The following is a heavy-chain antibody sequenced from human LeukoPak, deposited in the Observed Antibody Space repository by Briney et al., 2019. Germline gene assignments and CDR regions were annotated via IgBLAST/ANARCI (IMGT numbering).Heavy chain of an antibody. CDR2: ISYDGSNK. CDR3: ARNPRLGYCSSTSCFMYYFDY. V-gene: IGHV3-30-3*01. D-gene: IGHD2-2*01. Sequence: GGSLRLSCAASGFTFSSYAMHWVRQAPGKGLEWVAVISYDGSNKYYADSVKGRFTISRDNSKNTLYLQMNSLRAEDTAVYYCARNPRLGYCSSTSCFMYYFDYWGQGTLVTVSS. J-gene: IGHJ4*02. CDR1: GFTFSSYA.